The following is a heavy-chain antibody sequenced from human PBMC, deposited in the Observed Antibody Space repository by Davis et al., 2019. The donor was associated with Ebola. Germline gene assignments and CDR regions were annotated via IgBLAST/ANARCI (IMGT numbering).Heavy chain of an antibody. J-gene: IGHJ6*02. CDR3: ARGDYGDYYYYGMDV. Sequence: AASVKVSCKASGGTFSSYAISWVRQAPGQGLEWMGGIIPIFGTANYAQKFQGRVTITADESTSTAYMELSSLRSEDTAVYYCARGDYGDYYYYGMDVWGQGTTVTVSS. CDR2: IIPIFGTA. D-gene: IGHD4-17*01. CDR1: GGTFSSYA. V-gene: IGHV1-69*13.